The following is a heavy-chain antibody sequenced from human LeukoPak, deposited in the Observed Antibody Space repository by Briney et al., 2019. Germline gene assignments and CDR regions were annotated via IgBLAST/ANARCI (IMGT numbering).Heavy chain of an antibody. V-gene: IGHV1-2*02. CDR2: INPNSGGT. Sequence: GASVKVSCKASGYTFTGYYMHWVRQAPGQGLEWMGWINPNSGGTNYAQKFQGRVTMTRDTSISTAYMELSRLRSDDTAVYYCARVIDDSSGYSDYCGMDVWGQGTTVTVSS. CDR3: ARVIDDSSGYSDYCGMDV. CDR1: GYTFTGYY. D-gene: IGHD3-22*01. J-gene: IGHJ6*02.